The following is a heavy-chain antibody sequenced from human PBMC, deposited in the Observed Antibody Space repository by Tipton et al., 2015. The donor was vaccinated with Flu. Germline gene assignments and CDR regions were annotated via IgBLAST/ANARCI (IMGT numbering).Heavy chain of an antibody. CDR3: ARDRASGYDWNWFDP. CDR2: IYTSGST. D-gene: IGHD5-12*01. CDR1: GGSISSYY. V-gene: IGHV4-4*07. Sequence: LSLTCTVSGGSISSYYWSWIRQPAGKGLEWIGRIYTSGSTNYNPSLKSRVTMSVDTSKNQFSLKLSSVTAADTAVYYCARDRASGYDWNWFDPWGQGTLVTVSS. J-gene: IGHJ5*02.